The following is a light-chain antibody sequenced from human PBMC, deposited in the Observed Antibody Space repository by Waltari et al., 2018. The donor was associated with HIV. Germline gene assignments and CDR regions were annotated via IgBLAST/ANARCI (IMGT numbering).Light chain of an antibody. CDR3: CSYVSNVI. V-gene: IGLV2-23*02. Sequence: QSALTQPASVSGSPGQSITISCTRTSSDVAAYKLVSWYQQHPGKAPKLMIYEVSKRPSGVSDRFSGSKSGDTASLTISGLQAEDEADYYCCSYVSNVIFGGGTKLTVL. CDR1: SSDVAAYKL. CDR2: EVS. J-gene: IGLJ2*01.